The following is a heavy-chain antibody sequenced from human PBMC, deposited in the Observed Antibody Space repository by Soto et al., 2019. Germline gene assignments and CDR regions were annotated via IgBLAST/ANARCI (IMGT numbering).Heavy chain of an antibody. D-gene: IGHD6-6*01. V-gene: IGHV3-30-3*01. J-gene: IGHJ5*02. CDR2: ILYDGSVQ. Sequence: LRLSCAGSGFTFSNYAVNWVRQAPGKGLEWVAVILYDGSVQHYADSVKGRFTVSRDNSKNTVYLQMNSLTPEDTATYYCAREGSVVALNWFDPWGQGTLVTVSS. CDR3: AREGSVVALNWFDP. CDR1: GFTFSNYA.